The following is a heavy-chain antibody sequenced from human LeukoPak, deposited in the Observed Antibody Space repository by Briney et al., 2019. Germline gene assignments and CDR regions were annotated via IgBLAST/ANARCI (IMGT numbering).Heavy chain of an antibody. D-gene: IGHD5-24*01. CDR3: ARPVGRGGGYYYGYYYGMDV. J-gene: IGHJ6*04. CDR1: GGTISSYA. Sequence: SVKVSCKASGGTISSYAISWVRQAPGQGLEWMGGIIHIFGTANYAQKFQGRVTITADESTSTAYMELSSLRSEDTAVYYCARPVGRGGGYYYGYYYGMDVWGKGTTVTVSS. V-gene: IGHV1-69*01. CDR2: IIHIFGTA.